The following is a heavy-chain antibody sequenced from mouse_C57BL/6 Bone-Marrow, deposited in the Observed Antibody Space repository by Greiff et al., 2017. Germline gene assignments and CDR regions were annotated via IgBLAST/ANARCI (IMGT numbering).Heavy chain of an antibody. CDR3: ARSDYDETWFAY. J-gene: IGHJ3*01. Sequence: QVQLKESGAELVRPGTSVKVSCKASGYAFTNYLIEWVKQRPGQGLEWIGVINPGSGGTNYNEKFKGKATLTADKSSSTAYMQRSSLTSEDSAVYFCARSDYDETWFAYWGQGTLVTVSA. CDR1: GYAFTNYL. D-gene: IGHD2-4*01. V-gene: IGHV1-54*01. CDR2: INPGSGGT.